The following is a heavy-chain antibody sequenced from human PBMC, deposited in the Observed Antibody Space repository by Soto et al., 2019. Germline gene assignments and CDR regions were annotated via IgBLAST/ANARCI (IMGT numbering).Heavy chain of an antibody. D-gene: IGHD3-22*01. V-gene: IGHV3-48*02. J-gene: IGHJ4*02. Sequence: GGSLRLSCAAPGFTFSTYSMNWVRQAPGKGLEWISYISSSSTTIYYADSVRGRFTISRDNAKSSLYLQMNSLRDEDTAVYYCSRDDSTGYYVEVGDYWGQGTLVTVSS. CDR3: SRDDSTGYYVEVGDY. CDR1: GFTFSTYS. CDR2: ISSSSTTI.